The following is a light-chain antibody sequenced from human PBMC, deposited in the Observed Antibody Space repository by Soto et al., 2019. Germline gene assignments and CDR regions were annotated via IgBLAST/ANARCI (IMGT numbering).Light chain of an antibody. CDR2: DVT. CDR1: GSDVGGYNY. Sequence: QSVLTQPRSVSGSPGQSVTISCTGTGSDVGGYNYVSWYQQHPGKAPKLMIYDVTKRPSGVPDRLSGSKSGNTASLTISGLQAEDEADYYCCSYAGSYTWVFGGGTKLTVL. J-gene: IGLJ3*02. V-gene: IGLV2-11*01. CDR3: CSYAGSYTWV.